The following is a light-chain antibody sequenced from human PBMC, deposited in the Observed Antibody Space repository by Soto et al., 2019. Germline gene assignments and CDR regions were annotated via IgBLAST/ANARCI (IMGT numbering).Light chain of an antibody. V-gene: IGKV3-15*01. Sequence: EIVMTQSPATLSVSPGERATLSCRASQSVTSNVAWYQQKPGQAPRLLIYGASTRATGIPAKFNGSGSGTEFTLTISSLQSEDVAVYYCQQYNNWPPWTFGQGTKVEI. J-gene: IGKJ1*01. CDR1: QSVTSN. CDR2: GAS. CDR3: QQYNNWPPWT.